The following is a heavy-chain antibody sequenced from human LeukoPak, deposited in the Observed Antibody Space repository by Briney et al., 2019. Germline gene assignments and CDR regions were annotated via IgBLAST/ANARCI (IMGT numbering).Heavy chain of an antibody. D-gene: IGHD3-22*01. J-gene: IGHJ4*02. CDR2: ISWNSGSI. V-gene: IGHV3-9*01. CDR3: AKAHYYDSRGQVAVDY. CDR1: GFTFDDYA. Sequence: GRSLRLSCAASGFTFDDYAMHWVRQAPGKGLEWVSGISWNSGSIVYADPVKGRFTISRDNAKNSLYLQMNSVRAEDTALYYCAKAHYYDSRGQVAVDYWGQGTLVTVSS.